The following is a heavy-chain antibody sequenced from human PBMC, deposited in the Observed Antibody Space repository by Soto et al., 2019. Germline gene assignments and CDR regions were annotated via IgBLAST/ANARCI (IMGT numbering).Heavy chain of an antibody. Sequence: QVQLQESGPGLLKPSQTLSLTCTVSGGSISSGGYYWSWIRQHPGKGLEWIGNIYYSGSTNYNPSLKSRVTISVDTSKNQFSLNLSSVTAADTAVDYCASCVRPSSGGSSFDYWGQGTLVTVSS. V-gene: IGHV4-31*03. CDR3: ASCVRPSSGGSSFDY. CDR1: GGSISSGGYY. J-gene: IGHJ4*02. CDR2: IYYSGST. D-gene: IGHD2-15*01.